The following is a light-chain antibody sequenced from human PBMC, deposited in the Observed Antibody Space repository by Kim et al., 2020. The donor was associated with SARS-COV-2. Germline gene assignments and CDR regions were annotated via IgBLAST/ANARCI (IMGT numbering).Light chain of an antibody. CDR2: GKD. V-gene: IGLV3-19*01. Sequence: LGQTIRITCQGDSLRSYYASWYQQKPGQAPVLVMYGKDNRPSGIPDRFSGSSSGNTASLTITGTQAEDEADYYCNSRDTSDNHLVVFGGGTQLTVL. J-gene: IGLJ2*01. CDR3: NSRDTSDNHLVV. CDR1: SLRSYY.